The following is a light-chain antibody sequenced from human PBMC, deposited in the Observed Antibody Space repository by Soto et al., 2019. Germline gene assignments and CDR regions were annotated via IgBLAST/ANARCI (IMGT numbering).Light chain of an antibody. CDR3: QQYSSSPRT. V-gene: IGKV3-20*01. J-gene: IGKJ2*01. CDR1: QSVSSSY. CDR2: GTS. Sequence: EIVLTQSPGTLSLSPGERATLSCRASQSVSSSYLGWYQQKPGQAPRLLIHGTSSRATGIPDRFSGSGSGTAFTLTISRLEPEDFAVYYCQQYSSSPRTFGQVTKLEIK.